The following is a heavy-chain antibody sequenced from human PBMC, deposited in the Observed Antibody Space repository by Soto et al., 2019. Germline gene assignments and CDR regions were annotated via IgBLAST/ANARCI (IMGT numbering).Heavy chain of an antibody. CDR1: GFTFSNYW. Sequence: EVQQVESGGGLVQPGGSLRLSCAASGFTFSNYWMHWSRQAPGKGLVWVSRIAYDESTTTYADSVKGRFTISRDNAKNTLYLQMNSLRAEDTAVYYCARVGGSHAHPPDYWGQGTLVIVSS. CDR2: IAYDESTT. D-gene: IGHD1-26*01. V-gene: IGHV3-74*01. CDR3: ARVGGSHAHPPDY. J-gene: IGHJ4*02.